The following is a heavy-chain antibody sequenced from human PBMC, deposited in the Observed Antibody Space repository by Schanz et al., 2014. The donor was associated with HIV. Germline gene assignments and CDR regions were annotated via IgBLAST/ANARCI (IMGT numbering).Heavy chain of an antibody. CDR1: GFTFRHAW. Sequence: EVQLVQSGGGLVKPGGSLRISCAASGFTFRHAWMSWVRQAPGKGLEWVGRIKSKTDGETTDYAARVKGRFTVSRDDSKNTLYLQMSSLKTEDTAVYFCAWHYFDFWGQGTLVTVSS. J-gene: IGHJ4*02. CDR2: IKSKTDGETT. CDR3: AWHYFDF. V-gene: IGHV3-15*01.